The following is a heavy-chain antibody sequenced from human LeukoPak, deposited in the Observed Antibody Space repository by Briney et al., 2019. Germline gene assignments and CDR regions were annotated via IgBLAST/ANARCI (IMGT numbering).Heavy chain of an antibody. CDR1: GGSISSYY. V-gene: IGHV4-59*12. CDR3: ARGVWSTYYYDSSGWGTFQH. CDR2: IYYSGST. D-gene: IGHD3-22*01. J-gene: IGHJ1*01. Sequence: SETLSLTCTVSGGSISSYYWSWIRQPPGKGLEWIGYIYYSGSTNYNPSLKSRVTISVDTSKNQFSLKLSSVTAADTAVYYCARGVWSTYYYDSSGWGTFQHWGQGTLVTVSS.